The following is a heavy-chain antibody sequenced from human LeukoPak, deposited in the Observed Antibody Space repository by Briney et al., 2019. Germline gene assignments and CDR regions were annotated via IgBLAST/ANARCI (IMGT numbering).Heavy chain of an antibody. J-gene: IGHJ4*02. CDR2: ISTYNGNT. CDR3: ARIGGSKLTYGSGLRIADY. CDR1: GYTFTSYG. V-gene: IGHV1-18*01. Sequence: GASVKVSCKASGYTFTSYGISWVRQAPGQGLEWMGWISTYNGNTNYAQKLQGRVTMTTDTSTSTAYMELRSLRSDDTAVYYCARIGGSKLTYGSGLRIADYWGQGTLVTVSS. D-gene: IGHD3-10*01.